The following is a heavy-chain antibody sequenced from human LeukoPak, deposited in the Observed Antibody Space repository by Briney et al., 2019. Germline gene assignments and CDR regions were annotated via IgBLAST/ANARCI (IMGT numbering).Heavy chain of an antibody. CDR3: ARLGRNYYYDSSGYFLPPDY. Sequence: SETLSLTCAVYGGSFSGYYWSWIRQPPGKGLEWIGSIYYSGSTYYNPSLKSRVTISVDTFKNQFSLKLSSVTAADTAVYYCARLGRNYYYDSSGYFLPPDYWGQGTLVTVSS. V-gene: IGHV4-34*01. J-gene: IGHJ4*02. CDR1: GGSFSGYY. CDR2: IYYSGST. D-gene: IGHD3-22*01.